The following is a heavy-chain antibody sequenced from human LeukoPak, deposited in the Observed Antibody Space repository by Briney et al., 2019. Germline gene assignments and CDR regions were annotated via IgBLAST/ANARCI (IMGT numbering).Heavy chain of an antibody. CDR1: GGAISSYY. V-gene: IGHV4-59*01. D-gene: IGHD2-21*02. Sequence: SETLSLTCTVSGGAISSYYWSWLRQPPGKGLEWIGYIYYSGSTSYNPSLKSRVTISVDTSKNQFSLKLSSVTAVDTAVYYCPRAVKERYCGGDCYEPAFDIWGQGTMVTVSS. CDR3: PRAVKERYCGGDCYEPAFDI. J-gene: IGHJ3*02. CDR2: IYYSGST.